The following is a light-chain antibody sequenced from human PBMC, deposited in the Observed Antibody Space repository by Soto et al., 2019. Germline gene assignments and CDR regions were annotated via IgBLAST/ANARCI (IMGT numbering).Light chain of an antibody. CDR3: AAWDDSLSGLF. CDR2: RNN. CDR1: SSNIGSNY. V-gene: IGLV1-47*01. J-gene: IGLJ1*01. Sequence: QSVLTQPPSASGTPGQGVTISCSGSSSNIGSNYVYWHQQLPGTAPKLLIYRNNQRPSGVPDRFSGSKSGTSASLAISGLRSDDEADYYCAAWDDSLSGLFFVTGTKLTVL.